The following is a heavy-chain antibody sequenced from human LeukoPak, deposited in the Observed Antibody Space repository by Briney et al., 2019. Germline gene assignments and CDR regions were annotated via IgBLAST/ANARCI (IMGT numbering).Heavy chain of an antibody. J-gene: IGHJ5*02. CDR2: INHSGST. D-gene: IGHD3-10*01. CDR3: ARGPVLLWFGELFKNWFDP. V-gene: IGHV4-34*01. CDR1: GGSFSGYY. Sequence: SETLSLTCAVYGGSFSGYYWSWIRQPPGKGLEWFGEINHSGSTNYNPSLKSRVTISVDTSKNQFSLKLSSVTAADTAVYYCARGPVLLWFGELFKNWFDPWGQGTLVTVSS.